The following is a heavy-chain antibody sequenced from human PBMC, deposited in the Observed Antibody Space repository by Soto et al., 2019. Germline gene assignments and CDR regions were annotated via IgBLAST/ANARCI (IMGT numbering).Heavy chain of an antibody. J-gene: IGHJ4*02. CDR3: ARGGRLRITMVRGWGTASLEY. D-gene: IGHD3-10*01. V-gene: IGHV4-34*01. CDR1: GGSFSGYY. CDR2: INHSGST. Sequence: SETLSLTCAVYGGSFSGYYWSWIRQPPGKGLEWIGEINHSGSTNYNPSLKSRVTISVDTSKNQFSLKLSSVTAADTAVYYCARGGRLRITMVRGWGTASLEYWGQGTLVT.